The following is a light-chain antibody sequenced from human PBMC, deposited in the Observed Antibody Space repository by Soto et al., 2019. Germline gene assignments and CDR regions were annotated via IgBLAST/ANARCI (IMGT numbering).Light chain of an antibody. CDR1: QGISSY. CDR3: LQHNSYPLT. CDR2: AAS. Sequence: IQLTQSPSSLSASVGDRVTSTGRASQGISSYLAWYQQKPGKAPKLLIYAASTLQSGVPSRFSGSGSGTDFTLTISSLQPEDFATYYCLQHNSYPLTFGEGTKVDIK. J-gene: IGKJ4*01. V-gene: IGKV1-9*01.